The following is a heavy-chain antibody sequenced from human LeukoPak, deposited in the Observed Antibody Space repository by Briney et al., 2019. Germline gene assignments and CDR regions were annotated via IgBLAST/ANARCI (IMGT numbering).Heavy chain of an antibody. V-gene: IGHV4-38-2*01. CDR3: ARQPSNYDYVWGSYRTHLNFDY. CDR2: IYHSGST. Sequence: SETLSLTCAVSGYSISSGYYWGWIRQPPGKGLEWIGSIYHSGSTYYNPSLKSRVTISVDTSKSQFSLKLSSVTAADTAVYYCARQPSNYDYVWGSYRTHLNFDYWGQGTLVTVSS. J-gene: IGHJ4*02. CDR1: GYSISSGYY. D-gene: IGHD3-16*02.